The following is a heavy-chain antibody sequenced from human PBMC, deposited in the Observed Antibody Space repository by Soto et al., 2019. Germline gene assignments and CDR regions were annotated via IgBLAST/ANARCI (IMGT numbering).Heavy chain of an antibody. J-gene: IGHJ4*02. CDR1: GFSLSTSGVG. CDR2: IYWDDDK. CDR3: VHIPSARLLDY. V-gene: IGHV2-5*02. Sequence: QITLKESGPTLVKPTQTLTLTCTFSGFSLSTSGVGVGWIRQPPGKALECLALIYWDDDKHYSPSLKTRLTITKDTSKNQVVLRMTNMDPVDTATYYCVHIPSARLLDYWGQGTLVTVSS. D-gene: IGHD6-6*01.